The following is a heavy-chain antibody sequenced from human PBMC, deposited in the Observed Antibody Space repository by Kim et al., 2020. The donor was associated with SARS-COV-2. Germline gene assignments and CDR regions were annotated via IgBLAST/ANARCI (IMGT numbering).Heavy chain of an antibody. J-gene: IGHJ6*02. D-gene: IGHD6-6*01. Sequence: ASVKVSCKASGYTFTSYAMNWVRQAPGQGLEWMGWINTNTGNPTYAQGFTGRFVFSLDTSVSTAYLQISSLKAEDTAVYYCARVDLFEYSSSSAYYYYGMDVWGQGTTVTVSS. CDR2: INTNTGNP. CDR1: GYTFTSYA. CDR3: ARVDLFEYSSSSAYYYYGMDV. V-gene: IGHV7-4-1*02.